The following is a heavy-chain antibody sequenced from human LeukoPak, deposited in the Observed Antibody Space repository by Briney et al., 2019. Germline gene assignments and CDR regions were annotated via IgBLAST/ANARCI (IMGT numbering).Heavy chain of an antibody. CDR3: AICSGGSSYYGMDV. D-gene: IGHD2-15*01. V-gene: IGHV1-18*01. CDR1: GYTFTSYG. CDR2: ISAYNGNT. Sequence: ASVKVSCKASGYTFTSYGISWVRQAPGQGLEWMGWISAYNGNTNYAQKLQGRVTMTTDTSTSTAYMELRSLRSDDTAVYYCAICSGGSSYYGMDVWSQGTTVTVSS. J-gene: IGHJ6*02.